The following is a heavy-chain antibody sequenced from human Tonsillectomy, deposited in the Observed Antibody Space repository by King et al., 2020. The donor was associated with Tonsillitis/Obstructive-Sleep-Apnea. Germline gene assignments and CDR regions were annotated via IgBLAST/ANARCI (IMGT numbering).Heavy chain of an antibody. V-gene: IGHV1-69*12. CDR3: ARGNDHDYGDYEAPGYYYYYMDV. CDR2: IIPIFGTA. Sequence: QAQLVQSGAEVKKPGSSVKVSCKASGGTFSSYAISWVRQAPGQGLEWMGGIIPIFGTANYAQKFQGRVTITADESTSTAYMELSSLRSEDTAVYYCARGNDHDYGDYEAPGYYYYYMDVWGKGTTVTVSS. D-gene: IGHD4-17*01. CDR1: GGTFSSYA. J-gene: IGHJ6*03.